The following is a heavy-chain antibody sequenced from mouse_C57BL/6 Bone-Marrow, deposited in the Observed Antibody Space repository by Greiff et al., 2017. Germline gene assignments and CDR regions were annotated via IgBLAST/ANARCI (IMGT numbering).Heavy chain of an antibody. Sequence: VQLQQSGPGLVAPSQCLSITCTVSGFSLTSYAISWVRQPPGKGLEWIGVIWTGGGTNYDSALESRLSISQYNSKSQVSLKMNSLQTDDTASYYLARNQGDYHYYAMDYWGQGTSVTVSS. CDR1: GFSLTSYA. J-gene: IGHJ4*01. CDR3: ARNQGDYHYYAMDY. D-gene: IGHD2-4*01. CDR2: IWTGGGT. V-gene: IGHV2-9-1*01.